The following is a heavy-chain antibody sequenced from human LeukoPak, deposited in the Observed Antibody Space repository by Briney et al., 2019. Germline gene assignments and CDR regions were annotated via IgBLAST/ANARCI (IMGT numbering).Heavy chain of an antibody. Sequence: SETLSLTCTVSGGSISSSSYCWGWIRQPPGKGLEWIGSIYYSGSTYYNPSLKSRVTISVDTSKNQFSLKLSSVTAADTAVYYCATYSSSWLIVLYWGQGTLVTVSS. J-gene: IGHJ4*02. CDR2: IYYSGST. CDR1: GGSISSSSYC. D-gene: IGHD6-13*01. CDR3: ATYSSSWLIVLY. V-gene: IGHV4-39*07.